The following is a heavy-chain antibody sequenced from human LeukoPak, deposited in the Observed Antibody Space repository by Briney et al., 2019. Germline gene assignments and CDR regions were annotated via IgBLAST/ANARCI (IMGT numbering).Heavy chain of an antibody. Sequence: PSETLSLTCTVSGGSISNYYWSWIRQPPGKGLEWIGRIYTSGGTNYNPSLKSRVTISVDKSKNQFSLKVSSVTAADTAVYYCARVGPDFVSYYYYMDVWGKGTTVTVSS. V-gene: IGHV4-4*07. CDR3: ARVGPDFVSYYYYMDV. D-gene: IGHD3-3*01. CDR2: IYTSGGT. J-gene: IGHJ6*03. CDR1: GGSISNYY.